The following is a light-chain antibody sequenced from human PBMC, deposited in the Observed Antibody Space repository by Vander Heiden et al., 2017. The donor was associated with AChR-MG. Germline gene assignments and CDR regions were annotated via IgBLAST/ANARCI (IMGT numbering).Light chain of an antibody. CDR1: QSVSSN. J-gene: IGKJ4*01. V-gene: IGKV3D-15*01. CDR3: QQYNNWRLT. CDR2: GAS. Sequence: DIVMTQSPPTLSVSPGERATLSCRASQSVSSNLAWYQQKPGQAPRLLIYGASTRATGIPARFSGSGSGTEFTLTISSLQSEDFAVYYCQQYNNWRLTFGGGTKVEIK.